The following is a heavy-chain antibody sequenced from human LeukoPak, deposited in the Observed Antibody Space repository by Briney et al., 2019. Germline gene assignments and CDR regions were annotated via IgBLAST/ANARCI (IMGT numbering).Heavy chain of an antibody. D-gene: IGHD6-6*01. CDR1: GFTFSSYA. CDR3: AKDGLEYSSSPREYYFDY. V-gene: IGHV3-23*01. J-gene: IGHJ4*02. Sequence: GGSLRLSCAVSGFTFSSYAMSWVRQAPGKGLEWVSAISGSGGSTYYTDSVKGRFTISRDNSKNTLYLQMNSLRAEDTAVYYCAKDGLEYSSSPREYYFDYWGQGTLVTVSS. CDR2: ISGSGGST.